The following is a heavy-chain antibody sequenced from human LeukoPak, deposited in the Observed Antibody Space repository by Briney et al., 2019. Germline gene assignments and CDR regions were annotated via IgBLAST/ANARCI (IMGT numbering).Heavy chain of an antibody. V-gene: IGHV3-11*01. CDR1: GFTFSDYY. CDR2: ISSSGSTI. J-gene: IGHJ4*02. CDR3: ARSRAIPYFDY. Sequence: GGSLRLSCAASGFTFSDYYMSWIRQAPGEGLEWVSYISSSGSTIYYADSVKGRFTISRDNAKNSLYLQMNSLRAEDTAVYYCARSRAIPYFDYWGQGTLVTVSS. D-gene: IGHD2-2*02.